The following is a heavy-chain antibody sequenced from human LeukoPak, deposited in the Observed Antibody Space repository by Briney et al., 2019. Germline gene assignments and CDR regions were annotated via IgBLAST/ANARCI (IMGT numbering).Heavy chain of an antibody. CDR3: AKDFRAKYGSGAYGWFDP. CDR2: IKSKTDGGTT. Sequence: GGSLRLSCAASGFTFSNAWMSWVRQAPGKGLEWVGRIKSKTDGGTTDYAAPVKGRFTISRDDSKNTLYLQMNSLRAEDTALYYCAKDFRAKYGSGAYGWFDPWGQGTLVTVSS. V-gene: IGHV3-15*01. CDR1: GFTFSNAW. J-gene: IGHJ5*02. D-gene: IGHD3-10*01.